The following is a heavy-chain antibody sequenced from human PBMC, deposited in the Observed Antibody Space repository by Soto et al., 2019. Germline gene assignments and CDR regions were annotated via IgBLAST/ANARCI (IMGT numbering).Heavy chain of an antibody. CDR1: GYTFTDYY. V-gene: IGHV1-2*02. CDR3: ARGGREGPRITYDK. D-gene: IGHD3-16*01. Sequence: AAVKVSCKASGYTFTDYYVHWVRQAPGQGLEWMGWINPNPGATHFARKFQGRVSMTRDTSISTIYMQLSRLTSDDTAIYYCARGGREGPRITYDKWGQGTPVTVSS. J-gene: IGHJ4*02. CDR2: INPNPGAT.